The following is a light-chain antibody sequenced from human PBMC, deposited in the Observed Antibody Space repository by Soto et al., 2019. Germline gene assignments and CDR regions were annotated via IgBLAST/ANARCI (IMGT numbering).Light chain of an antibody. CDR3: QPFNSWT. CDR1: QSVSSD. CDR2: GAS. J-gene: IGKJ1*01. V-gene: IGKV3-15*01. Sequence: EIVMTQSPATLSVSPGERVTLYCRASQSVSSDLAWYQQKPCHAPRLLIYGASTRATDIPARFSGSGSGTEFTLTIISLQSEDFAVYFCQPFNSWTFGEGTKVEIK.